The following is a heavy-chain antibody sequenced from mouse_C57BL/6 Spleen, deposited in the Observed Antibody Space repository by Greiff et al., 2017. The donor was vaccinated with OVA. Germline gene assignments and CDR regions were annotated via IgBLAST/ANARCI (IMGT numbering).Heavy chain of an antibody. CDR1: GYAFSSSW. J-gene: IGHJ4*01. CDR2: VYPGDGDT. V-gene: IGHV1-82*01. D-gene: IGHD1-1*01. CDR3: ARGGTVVYYYAMDY. Sequence: QVQLKESGPELVKPGASVKISCKASGYAFSSSWMNWVKQRPGKGLEWIGRVYPGDGDTNYNGKFKGKATLTADKSSSTAYMQLSSLTSEDSAVYFCARGGTVVYYYAMDYWGQGTSVTVSS.